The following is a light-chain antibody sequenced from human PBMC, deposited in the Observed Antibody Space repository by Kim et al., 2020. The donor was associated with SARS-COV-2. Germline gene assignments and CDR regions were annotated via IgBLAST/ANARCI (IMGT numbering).Light chain of an antibody. V-gene: IGKV1-5*01. Sequence: ASGGDRATCTCGASHHISTRLAWYQQNPGRAPQVLIYDASRLQRGVPSRFSGSGSGTEFTLTLSSLQPDDFATYYCQLYNSYSSTFGGGTTVDI. J-gene: IGKJ4*01. CDR1: HHISTR. CDR3: QLYNSYSST. CDR2: DAS.